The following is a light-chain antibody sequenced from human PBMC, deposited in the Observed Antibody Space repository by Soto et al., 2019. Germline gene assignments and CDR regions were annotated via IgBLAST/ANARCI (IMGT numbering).Light chain of an antibody. CDR1: HGIGSW. CDR3: QQANGSPFT. CDR2: GAS. J-gene: IGKJ3*01. V-gene: IGKV1D-12*01. Sequence: DIQMTQSPSSVSASVGDRVTITCRASHGIGSWLAWYQQKPGKAPKLLISGASSLQSGVPSRFSGSGSGTDFTLTISSLQPEDFVTYYCQQANGSPFTFGPGTKVDIK.